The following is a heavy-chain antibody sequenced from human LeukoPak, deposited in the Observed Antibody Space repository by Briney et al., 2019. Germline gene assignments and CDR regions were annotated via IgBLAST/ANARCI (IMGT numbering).Heavy chain of an antibody. CDR3: ATSNDAKIAPFDH. J-gene: IGHJ4*02. V-gene: IGHV4-4*09. CDR1: GVYMSVFQ. Sequence: KASGTLSLTCTVSGVYMSVFQWSWVRQSPEKGLEWIGCVNTKGEINYNPSVKSRVITSVDTSKSQFSLRRTSVTAADTAVYYCATSNDAKIAPFDHWGQGALATVSS. CDR2: VNTKGEI. D-gene: IGHD2-8*01.